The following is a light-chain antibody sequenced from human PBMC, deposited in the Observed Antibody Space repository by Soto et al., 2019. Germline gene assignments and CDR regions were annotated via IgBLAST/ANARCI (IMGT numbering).Light chain of an antibody. CDR1: SSDFGSYNL. J-gene: IGLJ1*01. Sequence: QSALTRPASGSGAAGQAITISCTGTSSDFGSYNLVSWYQQHPGKAPKLMIYEDSKRPSGVSNRFSGSKSGNTASLTISGLQAEDDADYYCCSYAGSSTYVFGTGTKVTVL. CDR3: CSYAGSSTYV. CDR2: EDS. V-gene: IGLV2-23*01.